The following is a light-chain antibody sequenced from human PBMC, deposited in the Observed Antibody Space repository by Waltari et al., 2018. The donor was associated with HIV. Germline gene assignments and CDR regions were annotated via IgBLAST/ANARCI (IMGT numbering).Light chain of an antibody. CDR1: SSNIGSNY. CDR3: AAWGDSLTSYV. V-gene: IGLV1-47*01. Sequence: QSVLTQPPSASETPGPRVTISCSGSSSNIGSNYVYWYQQLPGTAPKLLIYRNNQRPSGVPDRFSGSKSGTSASLAISGLRSEDEADYYCAAWGDSLTSYVFGTGTKVTVL. CDR2: RNN. J-gene: IGLJ1*01.